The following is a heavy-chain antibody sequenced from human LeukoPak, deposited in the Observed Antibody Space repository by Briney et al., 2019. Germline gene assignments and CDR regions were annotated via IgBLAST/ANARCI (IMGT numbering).Heavy chain of an antibody. Sequence: SETLSLTCAVYGGSFSGYYRSWIRQPPGKGLEWIGEINHSGSTNYNPSLKSRVTISVDTSKNQFSLKLSSVTAADTAVYYCARGGRRFGELFQDDYWGQGTLVTVSS. V-gene: IGHV4-34*01. CDR2: INHSGST. J-gene: IGHJ4*02. CDR1: GGSFSGYY. CDR3: ARGGRRFGELFQDDY. D-gene: IGHD3-10*01.